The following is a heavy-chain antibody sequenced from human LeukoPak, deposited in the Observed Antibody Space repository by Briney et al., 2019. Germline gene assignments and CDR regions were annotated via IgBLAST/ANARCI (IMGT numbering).Heavy chain of an antibody. CDR2: IYHTGST. CDR3: ARHRGQWLPRGAFDI. V-gene: IGHV4-30-2*06. D-gene: IGHD6-19*01. J-gene: IGHJ3*02. Sequence: SETLSLTCAVSGGSVNTDGYSWSWIRQSPGKGLEWIGYIYHTGSTYYNPSLRSRVTISIDTSKNQFSLKLSSVTAADTAVYYCARHRGQWLPRGAFDIWGQGTMVTVSS. CDR1: GGSVNTDGYS.